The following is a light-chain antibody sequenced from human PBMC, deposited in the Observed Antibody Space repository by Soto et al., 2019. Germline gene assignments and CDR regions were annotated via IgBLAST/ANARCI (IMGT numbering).Light chain of an antibody. V-gene: IGKV1-5*03. J-gene: IGKJ1*01. Sequence: DIQMTQSPSTLSASVGDRVTITCRASQSISSSLAWYQQNPGKAPKLLIYKASSLESGVPSRFSGSGSGTEFTLTISSVQPYDFATYYCQQYNSYWTFGQGTKVEIK. CDR3: QQYNSYWT. CDR2: KAS. CDR1: QSISSS.